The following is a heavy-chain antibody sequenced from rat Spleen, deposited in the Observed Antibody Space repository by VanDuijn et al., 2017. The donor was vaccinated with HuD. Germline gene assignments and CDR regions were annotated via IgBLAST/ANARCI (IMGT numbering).Heavy chain of an antibody. CDR1: GFTFSGYG. D-gene: IGHD5-1*01. Sequence: EVQLVESGGGLIQPGRSLKVSCAASGFTFSGYGMGWVRQPPTKSLEWVATVSHSGGSTYSRDPVKGRFTISRDNTKSTLYLQMESLRSEDTATYYCARGAGVDYWGQGVMVTVSS. CDR3: ARGAGVDY. CDR2: VSHSGGST. V-gene: IGHV5-29*01. J-gene: IGHJ2*01.